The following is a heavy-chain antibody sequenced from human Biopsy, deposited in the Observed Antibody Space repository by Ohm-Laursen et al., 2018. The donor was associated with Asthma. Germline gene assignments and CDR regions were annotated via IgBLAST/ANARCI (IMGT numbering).Heavy chain of an antibody. CDR3: ARDYGDYVWRAFDI. V-gene: IGHV4-30-2*01. D-gene: IGHD4-17*01. CDR1: GGSISSGDYS. Sequence: SDTLSLTCAVSGGSISSGDYSWSWIRQPPGKSLEWIGFISPSGNTYYSPSLKSRLTISVDRSKNQFSLRLSSVTAADTAMYYCARDYGDYVWRAFDIWGQGTMVTVSS. J-gene: IGHJ3*02. CDR2: ISPSGNT.